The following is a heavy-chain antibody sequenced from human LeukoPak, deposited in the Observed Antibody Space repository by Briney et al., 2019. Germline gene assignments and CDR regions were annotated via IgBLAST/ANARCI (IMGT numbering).Heavy chain of an antibody. CDR3: ARAYCSGGSCYYYYYYGMDV. Sequence: SDTLSLTCAVSGYSISSSNWWGWIRQPPGKGLEWIGEINHSGSTNYNPSLKSRVTISVDTSKNQFSLKLSSVTAADTAVYYCARAYCSGGSCYYYYYYGMDVWGKGTTVTVSS. J-gene: IGHJ6*04. CDR2: INHSGST. D-gene: IGHD2-15*01. CDR1: GYSISSSNW. V-gene: IGHV4-28*03.